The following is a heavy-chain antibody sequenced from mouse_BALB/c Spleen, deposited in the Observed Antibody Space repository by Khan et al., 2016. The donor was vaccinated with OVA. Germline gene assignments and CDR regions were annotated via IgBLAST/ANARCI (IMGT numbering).Heavy chain of an antibody. Sequence: QVQLQPSGPELVTPGASVKISCKASGYTFTDYYINWVKQKPGQGLEWIGWIYPGSGNTKYNEKFKGRATLTVDTSSRTAYMQLSSLTSEDTAVYFCARGNYYGSTSGLGYWGQGTLVTVSA. CDR1: GYTFTDYY. J-gene: IGHJ3*01. D-gene: IGHD1-1*01. CDR2: IYPGSGNT. V-gene: IGHV1-84*02. CDR3: ARGNYYGSTSGLGY.